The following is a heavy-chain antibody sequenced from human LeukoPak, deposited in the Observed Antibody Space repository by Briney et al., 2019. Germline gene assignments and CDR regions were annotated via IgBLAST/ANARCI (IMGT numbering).Heavy chain of an antibody. CDR2: IYYSGST. CDR3: ARDGVAYCGGDCYLFY. V-gene: IGHV4-39*02. J-gene: IGHJ4*02. Sequence: SETLSLTCTVSGGSISSSSYYWGWIRQPPGKGLEWIGSIYYSGSTYYNPSLKSRVTISVDTSKNQFSLKLSSVTAADTAVYYCARDGVAYCGGDCYLFYWGQGTLVTVSS. CDR1: GGSISSSSYY. D-gene: IGHD2-21*01.